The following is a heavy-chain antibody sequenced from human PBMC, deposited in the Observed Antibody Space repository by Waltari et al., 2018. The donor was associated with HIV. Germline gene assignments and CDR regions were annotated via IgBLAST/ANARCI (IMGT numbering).Heavy chain of an antibody. CDR1: GYSFSSGYY. V-gene: IGHV4-38-2*01. CDR2: IYHSGST. D-gene: IGHD6-19*01. J-gene: IGHJ4*02. CDR3: ARGQGLGTFDC. Sequence: QVQLQESGPGLVKSSETLSLTCAVSGYSFSSGYYCGWIRQPPGKGLERIGIIYHSGSTYYNPSLKSRVTISADTSNNQFSLKVSSVTAADTAVYYCARGQGLGTFDCWGQGTLVTVSS.